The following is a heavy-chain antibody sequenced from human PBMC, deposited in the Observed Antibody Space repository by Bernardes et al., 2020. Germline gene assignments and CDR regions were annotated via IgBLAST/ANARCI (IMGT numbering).Heavy chain of an antibody. CDR1: GFTFSNAW. V-gene: IGHV3-15*01. D-gene: IGHD2-15*01. Sequence: GSLRLSCAASGFTFSNAWMSWVRQAPGKGLEWVGRIKSKTDGGTTDYAAPVKGRFTISRDDSKNTLYLQMNSLKTEDTAVYYCTTDLIVVVVAATFDYWGQGTLVTVSS. CDR2: IKSKTDGGTT. J-gene: IGHJ4*02. CDR3: TTDLIVVVVAATFDY.